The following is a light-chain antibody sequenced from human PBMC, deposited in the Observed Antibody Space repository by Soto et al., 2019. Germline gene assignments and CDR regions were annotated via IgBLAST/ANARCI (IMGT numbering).Light chain of an antibody. V-gene: IGKV1-5*01. CDR1: QSISSW. Sequence: DIQMTQSPSTLSASVGDRVTITCRASQSISSWLAWYQQKPGKAPKLLIYDASSLESGVPSRFSGSGSGTEFTLTISSLQPDDFATYYCQQYNSYSLTFRGGTKVEIK. CDR2: DAS. CDR3: QQYNSYSLT. J-gene: IGKJ4*01.